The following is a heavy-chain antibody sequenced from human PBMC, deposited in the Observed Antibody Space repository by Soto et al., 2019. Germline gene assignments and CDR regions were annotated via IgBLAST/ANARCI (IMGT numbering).Heavy chain of an antibody. CDR3: GKALHQWLSLSDY. D-gene: IGHD6-19*01. CDR1: GFIFSNYA. Sequence: GGSLRLSCAASGFIFSNYAMNWVRQAPGKGLEWVSSVSGGGDRAHYADSVKGRFTISRDNSKSTFYLQLNGLRVEDTAVYFCGKALHQWLSLSDYWGQGT. CDR2: VSGGGDRA. J-gene: IGHJ4*02. V-gene: IGHV3-23*01.